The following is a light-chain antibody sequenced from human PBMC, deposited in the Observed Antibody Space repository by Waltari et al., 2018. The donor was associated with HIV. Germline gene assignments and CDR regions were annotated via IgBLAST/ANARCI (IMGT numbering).Light chain of an antibody. V-gene: IGLV1-47*01. CDR1: SSNIGGRNY. Sequence: QSVLTQSPSASGTPGQRVIISCSGSSSNIGGRNYVNWYQLLPGTAPKLLIYRNEQRPSGVPDRVSGSKSGTSASLAISGLRSEDEADYYCAACDDSLNGVVFGGGTKLTVL. CDR3: AACDDSLNGVV. J-gene: IGLJ2*01. CDR2: RNE.